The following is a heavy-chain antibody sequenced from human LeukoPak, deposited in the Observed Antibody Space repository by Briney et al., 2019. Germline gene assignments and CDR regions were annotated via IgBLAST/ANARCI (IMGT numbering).Heavy chain of an antibody. CDR3: ANSIDFDYGDYYFDY. D-gene: IGHD4-17*01. CDR1: GGSISSYY. Sequence: PSETLSLTCTVSGGSISSYYWSWIRQPPGKGLEWIGYIYYGGSTNYNPSLKSRVTISLDTSKNQFSLKLSSVTAADTAVYYCANSIDFDYGDYYFDYWGQGALVTISS. J-gene: IGHJ4*02. CDR2: IYYGGST. V-gene: IGHV4-59*08.